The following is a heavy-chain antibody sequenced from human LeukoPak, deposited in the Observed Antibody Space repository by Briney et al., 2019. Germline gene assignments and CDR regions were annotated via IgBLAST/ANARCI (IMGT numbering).Heavy chain of an antibody. CDR1: GFTFSSFS. CDR3: AKGSVGNADFAS. D-gene: IGHD6-25*01. V-gene: IGHV3-23*01. J-gene: IGHJ4*02. CDR2: IIVSGTT. Sequence: GGSLRLSCAASGFTFSSFSMTWVRQAPGKGLEWVSSIIVSGTTYYADSVKGRFTISRDSFRGTLFLQMDSLRVEDTAVYFCAKGSVGNADFASWGQGALVTVSS.